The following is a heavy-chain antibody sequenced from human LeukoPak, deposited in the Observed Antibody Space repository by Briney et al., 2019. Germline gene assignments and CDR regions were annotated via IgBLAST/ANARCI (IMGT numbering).Heavy chain of an antibody. J-gene: IGHJ4*02. CDR2: INHSGST. CDR3: ARGRGWLPAY. D-gene: IGHD5-12*01. CDR1: GGSFSGYY. V-gene: IGHV4-34*01. Sequence: SETLSLTCAVYGGSFSGYYWSWIRQPPGKGLEWIGEINHSGSTNYNPSLKSRVTISVDTSKNQFSLKLSSVTAADTAVYYCARGRGWLPAYWGQGTLVTVSS.